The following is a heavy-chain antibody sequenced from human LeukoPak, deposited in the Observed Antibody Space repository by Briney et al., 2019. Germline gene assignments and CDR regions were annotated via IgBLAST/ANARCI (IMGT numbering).Heavy chain of an antibody. D-gene: IGHD3-22*01. CDR1: GFTVSSNS. V-gene: IGHV3-53*01. Sequence: GGSLRLSCTVSGFTVSSNSMSWVRQAPGKGLEWVSFIYSDNTHYSDSVKGRFTISRDNSKNTLYLQMNSLRAEDTAVYYCAKDRITMIVVANPTADYWGQGTLVTVSS. CDR2: IYSDNT. CDR3: AKDRITMIVVANPTADY. J-gene: IGHJ4*02.